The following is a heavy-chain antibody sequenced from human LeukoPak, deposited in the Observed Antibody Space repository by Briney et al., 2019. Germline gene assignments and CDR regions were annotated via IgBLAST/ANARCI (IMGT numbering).Heavy chain of an antibody. J-gene: IGHJ4*02. D-gene: IGHD6-19*01. Sequence: GGSLRLSCAASGFTFDDYAMHWVRHAPGKGLEWVSGISWSSGSIGYADSVKGRFTISRDNAKNSLYLQMNSLRAEDTALYYCAKLGPGYSSGWYAVFDYWGQGTLVTVSS. CDR1: GFTFDDYA. CDR2: ISWSSGSI. V-gene: IGHV3-9*01. CDR3: AKLGPGYSSGWYAVFDY.